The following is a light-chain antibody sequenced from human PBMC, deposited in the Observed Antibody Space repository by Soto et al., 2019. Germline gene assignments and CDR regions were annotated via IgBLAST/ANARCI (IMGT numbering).Light chain of an antibody. Sequence: EIVLTQSPGTLSLSPGERATLSCRARQSGTSTYLAWYQQKPGQPPRLLIYGASSRDTGIPDRFSGSGSVTDFTLTISRLAPEDFAVYYCQQYGSSPLTFRQGTQVEIK. J-gene: IGKJ1*01. CDR3: QQYGSSPLT. V-gene: IGKV3-20*01. CDR2: GAS. CDR1: QSGTSTY.